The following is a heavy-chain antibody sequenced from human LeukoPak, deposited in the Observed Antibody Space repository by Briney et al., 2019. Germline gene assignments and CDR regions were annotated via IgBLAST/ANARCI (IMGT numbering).Heavy chain of an antibody. D-gene: IGHD4-23*01. CDR1: GGTFSSYA. J-gene: IGHJ4*02. V-gene: IGHV1-69*13. Sequence: ASVKVSCKASGGTFSSYAISWVRQAPGQGLEWMGGIIPIFGTANYAQKFQSRVTITADESTSTAYMELSSLRSEDTAVYYCARDYRGGNPGFDYWGQGTLVTVSS. CDR3: ARDYRGGNPGFDY. CDR2: IIPIFGTA.